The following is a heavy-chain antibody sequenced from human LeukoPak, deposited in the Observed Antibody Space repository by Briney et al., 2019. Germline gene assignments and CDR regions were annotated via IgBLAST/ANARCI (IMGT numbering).Heavy chain of an antibody. CDR1: GGSISSYY. CDR3: ARRPYDQGALFDY. CDR2: IYYSGST. D-gene: IGHD3-22*01. Sequence: SETLSLTCTVSGGSISSYYWSWIRQPPGKGLEWIGYIYYSGSTNYNPSLKSRVTISVDTSKNQFSLKLSSVTAADTAVYYCARRPYDQGALFDYWGQGTLVTVSS. V-gene: IGHV4-59*01. J-gene: IGHJ4*02.